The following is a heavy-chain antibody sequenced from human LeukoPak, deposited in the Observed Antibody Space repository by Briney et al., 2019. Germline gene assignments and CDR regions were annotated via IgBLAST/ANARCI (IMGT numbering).Heavy chain of an antibody. CDR3: PRSPQKRAQKRLYYFDY. V-gene: IGHV4-30-2*01. Sequence: NPSQTLSLTCAVSGGSISSGGYSWSWIRQPPGKALEWIGYIYHSGSTYYNPSLKSRVTISVDRSKNQFSLKLSSVTAADTAVYYCPRSPQKRAQKRLYYFDYWGQAPLVTVSS. CDR1: GGSISSGGYS. J-gene: IGHJ4*02. D-gene: IGHD3-16*01. CDR2: IYHSGST.